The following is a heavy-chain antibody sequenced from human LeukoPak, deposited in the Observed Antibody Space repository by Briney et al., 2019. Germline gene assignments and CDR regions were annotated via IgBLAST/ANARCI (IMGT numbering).Heavy chain of an antibody. J-gene: IGHJ4*02. Sequence: GGSLRLSCAASGFTFSSYSMNWVRQAPGKGLEWVSSISSSSSYIYYADSVKGRFTISRENAKNSLYLQMNSLRAEDTAVYYCARDYSNFLGYDYWGQGTLVTVSS. CDR2: ISSSSSYI. D-gene: IGHD4-11*01. V-gene: IGHV3-21*01. CDR1: GFTFSSYS. CDR3: ARDYSNFLGYDY.